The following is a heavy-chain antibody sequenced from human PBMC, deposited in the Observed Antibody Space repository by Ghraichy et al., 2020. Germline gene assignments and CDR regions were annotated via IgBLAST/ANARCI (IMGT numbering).Heavy chain of an antibody. CDR2: IYNSANT. Sequence: SETLSLTCTVSGGSVSSGSYYWSWIRQPPGKGLEWIGYIYNSANTNFNPSLKSRVTISGDTSTNQLSLKLSSVTAADTAVYYCARTNWNSDYSYYYMDVWGKGTTVTVAS. J-gene: IGHJ6*03. V-gene: IGHV4-61*01. CDR3: ARTNWNSDYSYYYMDV. D-gene: IGHD1-7*01. CDR1: GGSVSSGSYY.